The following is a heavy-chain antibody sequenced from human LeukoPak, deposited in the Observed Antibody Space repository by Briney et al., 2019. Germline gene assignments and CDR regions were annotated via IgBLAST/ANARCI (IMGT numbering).Heavy chain of an antibody. D-gene: IGHD2-2*01. V-gene: IGHV3-48*03. CDR2: ISSSGSTI. Sequence: GGSLRLSCAASGFSFNSFEMNWVRQAPGKGLEWVSYISSSGSTIYYADSVKGRFTISRDNAKNSQMNSLRAEDTAVYYCARDLVVVPAAPPTFDPWGQGTLVTVSS. J-gene: IGHJ5*02. CDR3: ARDLVVVPAAPPTFDP. CDR1: GFSFNSFE.